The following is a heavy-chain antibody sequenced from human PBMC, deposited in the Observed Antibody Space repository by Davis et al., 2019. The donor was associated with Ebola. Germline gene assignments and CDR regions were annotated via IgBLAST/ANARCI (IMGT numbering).Heavy chain of an antibody. CDR2: IYPGDSDT. CDR1: GYRFTSYW. CDR3: ARRGPNYGDYVDY. Sequence: KVSCKGSGYRFTSYWIGWVRQMPGKGLEWMGIIYPGDSDTRYNPSFQGQVTISADRSINTAYLQWSSLKASDTAMYYCARRGPNYGDYVDYWGQGTLVTVSS. D-gene: IGHD4-17*01. J-gene: IGHJ4*02. V-gene: IGHV5-51*01.